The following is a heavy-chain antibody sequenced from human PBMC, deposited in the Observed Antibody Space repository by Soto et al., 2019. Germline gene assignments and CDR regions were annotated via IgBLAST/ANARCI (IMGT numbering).Heavy chain of an antibody. CDR2: ITSTSTYI. J-gene: IGHJ4*02. Sequence: RGSLRLSCAASGFTFSSYTMHWVRQAPGKGLEWVSSITSTSTYIYYRDSLKGRFTISRDNAKNSLYLQMNSLGPGDTAVYYCARDGARDRGDKGFDYWGQGTVVTVSS. CDR1: GFTFSSYT. CDR3: ARDGARDRGDKGFDY. V-gene: IGHV3-21*01. D-gene: IGHD2-21*02.